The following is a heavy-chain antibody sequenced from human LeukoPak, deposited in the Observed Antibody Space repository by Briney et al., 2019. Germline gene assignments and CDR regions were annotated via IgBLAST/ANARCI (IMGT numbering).Heavy chain of an antibody. CDR3: ARGIVVVPAAMALPWEYYFDY. Sequence: SETLSLTCTVSGGSISSSSYHWGWIRQPPGKGLEWIGSIYYSGSTYYNPSLKSRVTISVDKSKNQFSLKLSSVTAADTAVYYCARGIVVVPAAMALPWEYYFDYWGQGTLVTVSS. J-gene: IGHJ4*02. CDR2: IYYSGST. CDR1: GGSISSSSYH. V-gene: IGHV4-39*07. D-gene: IGHD2-2*01.